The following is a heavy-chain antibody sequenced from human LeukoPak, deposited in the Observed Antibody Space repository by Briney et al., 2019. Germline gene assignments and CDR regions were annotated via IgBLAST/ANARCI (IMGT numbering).Heavy chain of an antibody. D-gene: IGHD3-3*01. CDR2: ISAYNGNT. J-gene: IGHJ4*02. CDR3: ARGWRAYDFWSGYYT. Sequence: ASVKVSCKASGYTFTIYGISWVRQAPGQGLEWMGWISAYNGNTNYAQKLQGRVTMTTDTSTSTAYMELRSLRSDDTAVYYCARGWRAYDFWSGYYTWGQGTLVTVSS. V-gene: IGHV1-18*01. CDR1: GYTFTIYG.